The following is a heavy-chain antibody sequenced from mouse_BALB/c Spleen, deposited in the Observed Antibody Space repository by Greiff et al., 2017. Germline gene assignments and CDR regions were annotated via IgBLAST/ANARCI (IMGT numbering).Heavy chain of an antibody. Sequence: EVMLVESGGGLVKPGGSLKLSCAASGFTFSSYAMSWVRQTPEKRLEWVASISSGGSTYYPDSVKGRFTISRDNARNILYLQMSSLRSEDTAMYYCAREDDYDGGYYFDYWGQGTTLTVSS. D-gene: IGHD2-4*01. J-gene: IGHJ2*01. CDR2: ISSGGST. V-gene: IGHV5-6-5*01. CDR1: GFTFSSYA. CDR3: AREDDYDGGYYFDY.